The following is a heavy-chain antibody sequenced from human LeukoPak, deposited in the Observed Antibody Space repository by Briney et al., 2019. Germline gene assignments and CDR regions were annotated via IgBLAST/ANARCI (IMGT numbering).Heavy chain of an antibody. Sequence: PSETLSLTCAVSGGSTSSGGYSWSWIRQPPGKGLEWIGYICHSGSTYYNPSLKSRVTISVDRSKNQFSLKLSSVTAADTAVYYCARGYDSSGYYYYFDYWGQGTLVTVSS. V-gene: IGHV4-30-2*01. J-gene: IGHJ4*02. CDR3: ARGYDSSGYYYYFDY. D-gene: IGHD3-22*01. CDR2: ICHSGST. CDR1: GGSTSSGGYS.